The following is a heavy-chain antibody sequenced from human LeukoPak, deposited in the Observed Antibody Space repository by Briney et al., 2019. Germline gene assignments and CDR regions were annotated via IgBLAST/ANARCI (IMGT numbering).Heavy chain of an antibody. Sequence: GESLKISCKGSGYSFTSYWIGWVRQMPGKGLKWMGIIYPGDSDTRYSPSFQGQVTISADKSISTAYLQWSSLKASDTAMYYCARRGAGSSSWYSDAFDIWGQGTMVTVSS. J-gene: IGHJ3*02. CDR2: IYPGDSDT. CDR3: ARRGAGSSSWYSDAFDI. D-gene: IGHD6-13*01. CDR1: GYSFTSYW. V-gene: IGHV5-51*01.